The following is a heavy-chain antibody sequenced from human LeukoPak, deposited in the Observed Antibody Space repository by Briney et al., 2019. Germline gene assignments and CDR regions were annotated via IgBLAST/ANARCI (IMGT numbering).Heavy chain of an antibody. J-gene: IGHJ3*02. V-gene: IGHV4-39*07. CDR3: ARDTFYYDSSGSLRSGAFDI. D-gene: IGHD3-22*01. CDR1: GGSISSSSYY. CDR2: IYHSGST. Sequence: PSETLSLTCTVSGGSISSSSYYWGWIRQPPGKGLEWIGSIYHSGSTYYNPSLKSRVTISVDTSKNQFSLRLSSVTAADTAVYYCARDTFYYDSSGSLRSGAFDIWGHGTMVTVSS.